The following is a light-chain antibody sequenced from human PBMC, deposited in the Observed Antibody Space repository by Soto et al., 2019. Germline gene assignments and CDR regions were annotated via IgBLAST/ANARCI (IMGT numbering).Light chain of an antibody. Sequence: EIVMTQSPATLSVSPGERATLSCRASQSVSSNLAWYQQKPGQAPRLLIYGASTRATGIPARFSGSGSGTEFTPTIRSLQSEDFAVYYCQQYNNWPLWTFGQGTKVEIK. CDR3: QQYNNWPLWT. CDR2: GAS. CDR1: QSVSSN. J-gene: IGKJ1*01. V-gene: IGKV3-15*01.